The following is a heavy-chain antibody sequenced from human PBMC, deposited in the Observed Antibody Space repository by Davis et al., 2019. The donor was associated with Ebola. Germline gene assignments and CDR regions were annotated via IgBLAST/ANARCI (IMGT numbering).Heavy chain of an antibody. J-gene: IGHJ5*02. D-gene: IGHD3-3*01. CDR3: ARVTEEYYDFWSGYYPNWFDP. CDR1: GGSISSSSYY. Sequence: PSETLSLTCTVSGGSISSSSYYWGWIRQPPGKGLEWIGSIYYSGSTYYNPSLKSRVTISVDTSKNQFSLKLSSVTAADTAVYYCARVTEEYYDFWSGYYPNWFDPRGQGTLVTVSS. CDR2: IYYSGST. V-gene: IGHV4-39*07.